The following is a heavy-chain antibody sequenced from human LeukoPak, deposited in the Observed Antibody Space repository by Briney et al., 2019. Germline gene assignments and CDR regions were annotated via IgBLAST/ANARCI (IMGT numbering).Heavy chain of an antibody. CDR3: ARAPHYYGSGSYIGAFDI. CDR1: GFTFDDYG. CDR2: INWNGGST. D-gene: IGHD3-10*01. J-gene: IGHJ3*02. V-gene: IGHV3-20*04. Sequence: GGSLRLSCAASGFTFDDYGMSWVRQAPGKGLEWVSGINWNGGSTGYADSVKGRFTISRDNAKNSLYLQMNSLRAEDTALYYCARAPHYYGSGSYIGAFDIWGQGTMVTVSS.